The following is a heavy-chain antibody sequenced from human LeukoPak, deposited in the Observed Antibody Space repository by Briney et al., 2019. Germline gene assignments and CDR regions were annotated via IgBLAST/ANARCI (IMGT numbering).Heavy chain of an antibody. J-gene: IGHJ4*02. D-gene: IGHD4-23*01. Sequence: SETLSLTCTVSGGSISSSSYYWGWIRQPPGKGLEWIGSIYYSGSTYYNPSLKSRVTISVDTSKNQFSLKLSSVTAADTAVYYCASHPGAMTTVVTFPFDYWGQGTLVTVSS. CDR3: ASHPGAMTTVVTFPFDY. CDR2: IYYSGST. V-gene: IGHV4-39*01. CDR1: GGSISSSSYY.